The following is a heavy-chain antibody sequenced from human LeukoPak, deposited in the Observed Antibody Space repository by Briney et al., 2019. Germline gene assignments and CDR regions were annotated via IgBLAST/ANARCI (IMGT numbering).Heavy chain of an antibody. CDR3: GREEKTAMAPLFEY. Sequence: GGSLRLSCAVSGFTFSSYAMHWVRQAPGKGLEWMAVISYDGSDKYYADSVKGRFTISRDNSKNTLFLQMDSLRAEDTAVYYCGREEKTAMAPLFEYWGQGTLVTVSS. V-gene: IGHV3-30*01. CDR1: GFTFSSYA. CDR2: ISYDGSDK. D-gene: IGHD5-18*01. J-gene: IGHJ4*02.